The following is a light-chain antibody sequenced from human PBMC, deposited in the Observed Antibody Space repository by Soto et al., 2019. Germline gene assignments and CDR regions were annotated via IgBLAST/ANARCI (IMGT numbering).Light chain of an antibody. V-gene: IGLV1-44*01. CDR1: RSNIGSNT. CDR3: AAWADSLNGRV. Sequence: QSVRTQPPSASGTPGQRVTISCSGSRSNIGSNTVNWYQQLPGTAPKLLIYSNNQRPSGVADRFSGSKSGTSASLAISGLQSEDEADYYCAAWADSLNGRVFGGGTKVTVL. CDR2: SNN. J-gene: IGLJ2*01.